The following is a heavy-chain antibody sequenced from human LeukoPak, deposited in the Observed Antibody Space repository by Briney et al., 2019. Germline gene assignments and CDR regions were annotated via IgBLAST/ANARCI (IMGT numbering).Heavy chain of an antibody. CDR1: GFTFSSYA. D-gene: IGHD3-22*01. V-gene: IGHV3-23*01. J-gene: IGHJ4*02. Sequence: GSLRLSCAASGFTFSSYAMSWVRQAPGKGLEWVSAISGSGGSTYYADSVKGRFTISRDNSKNTLYLQMNSLRAEDTAVYYCAKDLKWDYYDSSGYYGYLYWGQGTLVTVSS. CDR2: ISGSGGST. CDR3: AKDLKWDYYDSSGYYGYLY.